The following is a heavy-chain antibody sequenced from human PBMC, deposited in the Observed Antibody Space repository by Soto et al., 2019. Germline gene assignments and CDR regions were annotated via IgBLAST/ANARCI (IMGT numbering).Heavy chain of an antibody. V-gene: IGHV3-30-3*01. D-gene: IGHD2-15*01. J-gene: IGHJ4*02. CDR1: GFTFSSYA. CDR2: ISYDGSNK. Sequence: QVQLVESGGGVVQPGRSLRLSCAASGFTFSSYAMHWVRQAPGKGLEWVAVISYDGSNKYYADSVKGRFTISRDNSKNTLYLQMNSLRAEDTAVYYCARDRAVVDDIAREPDYWGQGTLVTVSS. CDR3: ARDRAVVDDIAREPDY.